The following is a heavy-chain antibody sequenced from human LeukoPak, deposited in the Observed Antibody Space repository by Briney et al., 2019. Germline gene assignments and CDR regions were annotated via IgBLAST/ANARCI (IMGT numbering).Heavy chain of an antibody. J-gene: IGHJ4*02. CDR3: ARDQVRSNIVVVPAAMAY. CDR1: GGTFSSYA. Sequence: ASVKVSCKASGGTFSSYAISWVRPAPGQGLEWMGGIIPIFGTANYAQKFQGRVTITADESTSTAYMELSSLRSEDTAVYYCARDQVRSNIVVVPAAMAYWGQGTLVTVSS. D-gene: IGHD2-2*01. CDR2: IIPIFGTA. V-gene: IGHV1-69*13.